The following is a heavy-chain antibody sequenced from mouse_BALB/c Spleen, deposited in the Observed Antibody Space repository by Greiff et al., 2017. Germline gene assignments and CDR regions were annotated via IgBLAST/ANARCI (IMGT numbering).Heavy chain of an antibody. Sequence: EVQLQQSGAELVKPGASVKLSSTASGFNIKDTYMHWVKQRPEQGLEWIGRIDPANGNTKYDPKFQGKATITADTSSNTAYLQLSSLTSEDSAVYYCARLNPAYYAMDYWGQGTSVTVSS. V-gene: IGHV14-3*02. CDR2: IDPANGNT. CDR1: GFNIKDTY. J-gene: IGHJ4*01. CDR3: ARLNPAYYAMDY.